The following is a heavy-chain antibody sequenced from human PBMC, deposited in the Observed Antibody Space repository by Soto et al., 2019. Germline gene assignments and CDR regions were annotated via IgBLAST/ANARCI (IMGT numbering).Heavy chain of an antibody. J-gene: IGHJ1*01. V-gene: IGHV3-23*01. CDR2: ISGNGDTT. CDR1: GFTFSSSA. CDR3: AKIRGYDLGSTTFQH. D-gene: IGHD5-12*01. Sequence: EVQLLESGGGLVQPGGSLRLSCAAYGFTFSSSAMSWVRQAPGKGLDWVSAISGNGDTTYYADSVKGRFTISRDISKNTLYLQMNSLRAEDTAVYYCAKIRGYDLGSTTFQHWGQGTLVTVSS.